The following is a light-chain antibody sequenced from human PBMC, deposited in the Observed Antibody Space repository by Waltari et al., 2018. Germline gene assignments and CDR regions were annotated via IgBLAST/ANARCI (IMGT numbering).Light chain of an antibody. CDR2: EVS. V-gene: IGLV2-14*01. J-gene: IGLJ3*02. CDR3: SSYTSSSNWV. CDR1: SRYVGGYNS. Sequence: SALTQPASVSVSPGPTITTSCTEPSRYVGGYNSVSWYHQPPGKAPKLMIYEVSNRPSGVSNRFSGSKSGNTASLTISGLQAEDEADYYCSSYTSSSNWVFGGGTKLTVL.